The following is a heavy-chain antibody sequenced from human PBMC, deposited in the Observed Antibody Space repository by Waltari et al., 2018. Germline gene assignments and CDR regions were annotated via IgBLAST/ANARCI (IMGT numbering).Heavy chain of an antibody. D-gene: IGHD3-3*01. J-gene: IGHJ5*02. CDR3: ARASPDDFWSGYKVVMFDP. V-gene: IGHV1-8*03. CDR2: MNPNSVNT. Sequence: QVQLVQSRAEVKKPGASVKVSCKASGYTFTSYDINWVRQATGKGLEWMGWMNPNSVNTGYAQKFQGRVTITRNTSISTAYMELSSLISEDTAVYYCARASPDDFWSGYKVVMFDPWGQGTLVTVSS. CDR1: GYTFTSYD.